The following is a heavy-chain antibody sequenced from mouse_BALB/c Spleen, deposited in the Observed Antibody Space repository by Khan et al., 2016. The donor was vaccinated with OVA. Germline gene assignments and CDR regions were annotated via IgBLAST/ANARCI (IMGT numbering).Heavy chain of an antibody. J-gene: IGHJ4*01. V-gene: IGHV5-6*01. CDR2: ISSGGHYT. CDR1: GFTFSSYG. Sequence: EVQLLETGGDLVKPGGSLKLSCAASGFTFSSYGMSWVRQTSDKRLEGVATISSGGHYTYFPDSVRGRFTISRDNAKNTLFLQMSSLKSEDTTMYYCARSMTTTKGDYYAMDYWGQGTSVTVSS. D-gene: IGHD2-4*01. CDR3: ARSMTTTKGDYYAMDY.